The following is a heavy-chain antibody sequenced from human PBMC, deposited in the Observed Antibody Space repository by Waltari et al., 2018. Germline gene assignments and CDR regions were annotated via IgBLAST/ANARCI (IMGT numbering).Heavy chain of an antibody. CDR3: ASDSRMITFGGVIVPDAFDI. CDR1: GGTFSSYA. D-gene: IGHD3-16*02. CDR2: IIPIFGTA. J-gene: IGHJ3*02. V-gene: IGHV1-69*05. Sequence: QVQLVQSGAEVKKPGSSVKVSCKASGGTFSSYAISWVRKAPGHGLEWMGGIIPIFGTANYAQKFQGRVTITTDESTSTAYMELSSLRSEDTAVYYCASDSRMITFGGVIVPDAFDIWGQGTMVTVSS.